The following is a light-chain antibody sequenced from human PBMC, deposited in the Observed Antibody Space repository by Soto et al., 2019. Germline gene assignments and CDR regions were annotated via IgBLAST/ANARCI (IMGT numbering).Light chain of an antibody. CDR2: TVS. V-gene: IGKV2-40*01. CDR3: MQRIEFPLT. CDR1: QSRLDSDNENTY. Sequence: DIVMTQTPLSLPVTPGEPASISGGSIQSRLDSDNENTYLAWYLQKPGQSPQLLIYTVSYRASGVPDRFSGSGSGTDFTLKISRVEAEDVGVYYCMQRIEFPLTFGGGTKVDIK. J-gene: IGKJ4*01.